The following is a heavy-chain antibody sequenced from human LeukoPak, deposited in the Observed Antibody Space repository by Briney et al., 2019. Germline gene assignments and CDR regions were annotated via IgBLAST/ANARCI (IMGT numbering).Heavy chain of an antibody. Sequence: GGSLRLSCAASGFTFSSYWMSWVRQAPGKGLEWVANIKQDGREKYYVDSVKGRFTISRDNAKNSLYLQMNSLRAEDTAVYYCARDENYDFWSGYYPDYWGQGTLVTVSS. V-gene: IGHV3-7*01. CDR1: GFTFSSYW. D-gene: IGHD3-3*01. CDR2: IKQDGREK. J-gene: IGHJ4*02. CDR3: ARDENYDFWSGYYPDY.